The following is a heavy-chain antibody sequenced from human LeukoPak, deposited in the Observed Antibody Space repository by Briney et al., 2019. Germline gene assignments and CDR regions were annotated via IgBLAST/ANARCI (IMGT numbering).Heavy chain of an antibody. Sequence: GGSLRLSCTASRFTFNSYNMNWVRQAPGKGLEWVSYIKSSSTTIYYADSVKGRFTISRDNAKNSLYLQMNSLRAEDTAVYYCARGTLNYDSSGYRSYYFDYWGQGTLVTVSS. CDR1: RFTFNSYN. CDR3: ARGTLNYDSSGYRSYYFDY. J-gene: IGHJ4*02. CDR2: IKSSSTTI. V-gene: IGHV3-48*01. D-gene: IGHD3-22*01.